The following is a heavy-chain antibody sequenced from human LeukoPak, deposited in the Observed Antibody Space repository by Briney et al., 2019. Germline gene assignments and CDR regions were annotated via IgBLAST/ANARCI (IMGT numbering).Heavy chain of an antibody. Sequence: GGSLRLSCVASGFTFSSYSMNWVRQAPGKGLEWVSSISSVGSYIYYADSLKGRFTISRDDAKNSVYLQMNSLRAEDTAVYYCARAARGNYFDYWGQGTLVTVSS. CDR3: ARAARGNYFDY. D-gene: IGHD3-10*01. V-gene: IGHV3-21*01. CDR1: GFTFSSYS. CDR2: ISSVGSYI. J-gene: IGHJ4*02.